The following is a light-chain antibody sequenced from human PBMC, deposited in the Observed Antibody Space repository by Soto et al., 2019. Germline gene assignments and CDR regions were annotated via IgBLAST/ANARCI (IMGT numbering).Light chain of an antibody. Sequence: QSVLTQPPSASGTPGQRVTISCSGSSSNIGSNYVYWYQQLPGTAPKLLIYRNNQRPSGVPDRFSGSKSGTSASLAISGLRSEDEADYYCAAWDDSLIASFGGGTKVTVL. CDR2: RNN. J-gene: IGLJ2*01. CDR3: AAWDDSLIAS. CDR1: SSNIGSNY. V-gene: IGLV1-47*01.